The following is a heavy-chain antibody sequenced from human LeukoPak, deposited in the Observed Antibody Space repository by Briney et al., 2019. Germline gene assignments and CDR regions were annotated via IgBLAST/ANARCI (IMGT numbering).Heavy chain of an antibody. J-gene: IGHJ4*02. V-gene: IGHV4-34*01. CDR3: ARHQGSGSYYNCLDY. Sequence: PSETLSLTCAVYGGSFSGYYWSWIRQPPGKGLEWIGSIYYSESTYYNPSLKSRVTISVDTSKNRISLKLSSVTAADTALYYCARHQGSGSYYNCLDYWGQGTLVTVSS. CDR1: GGSFSGYY. CDR2: IYYSEST. D-gene: IGHD3-10*01.